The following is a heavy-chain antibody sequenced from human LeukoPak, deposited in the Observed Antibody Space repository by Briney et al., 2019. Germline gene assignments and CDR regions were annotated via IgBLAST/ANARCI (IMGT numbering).Heavy chain of an antibody. CDR1: GFTFSSYA. V-gene: IGHV3-23*01. CDR2: ISGSGGST. CDR3: AKAMVREVMGSYYFDY. J-gene: IGHJ4*02. Sequence: SGGSLRLSCAASGFTFSSYAMSWVRQAPGKGLEWVSAISGSGGSTYYADSVKGRFTISRDNSKNTLYLQMNSLRAEDTAVYYCAKAMVREVMGSYYFDYWGQGTLVTVSS. D-gene: IGHD3-10*01.